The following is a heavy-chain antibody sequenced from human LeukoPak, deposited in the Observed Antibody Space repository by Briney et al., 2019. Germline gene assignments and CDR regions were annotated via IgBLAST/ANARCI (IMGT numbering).Heavy chain of an antibody. D-gene: IGHD2-21*01. Sequence: SETLSLTCAVSGGSISSSNWWSWVRQPPGKGLEWIGEIYHSGSTNYNPSLKSRVTISVDKSKNQFSLNLISVTAADTAVYYCATTDKNRYYINVWGPGTTVIVSS. CDR2: IYHSGST. CDR1: GGSISSSNW. J-gene: IGHJ6*01. CDR3: ATTDKNRYYINV. V-gene: IGHV4-4*02.